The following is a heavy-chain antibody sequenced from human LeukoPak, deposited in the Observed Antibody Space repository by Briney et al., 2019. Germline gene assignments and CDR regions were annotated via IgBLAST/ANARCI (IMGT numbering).Heavy chain of an antibody. CDR1: GFTFSSYA. CDR3: ARDGPYGDYGQGDY. CDR2: LWADGTNH. J-gene: IGHJ4*02. D-gene: IGHD4-17*01. V-gene: IGHV3-33*08. Sequence: GGSLRLSCAASGFTFSSYAMSWVRQAPGKGLEWVAVLWADGTNHYYADSVKGRFTISRDTSKNTLYLQMDSLRAEDTAVYYCARDGPYGDYGQGDYWGQGTLVTVSS.